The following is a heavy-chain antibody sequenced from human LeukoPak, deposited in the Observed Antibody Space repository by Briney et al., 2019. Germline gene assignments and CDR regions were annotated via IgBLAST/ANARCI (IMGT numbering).Heavy chain of an antibody. CDR3: ARIRPINWFDP. J-gene: IGHJ5*02. CDR2: IYYSGST. Sequence: SETLSLTCTVSGGSISSSSYYWGWIRQPPGKGLVWIGSIYYSGSTYYNPSLKSRVTISVDTSKNQFSLKLSSVTAADTAVYYCARIRPINWFDPWGQGTLVTVSS. V-gene: IGHV4-39*01. CDR1: GGSISSSSYY.